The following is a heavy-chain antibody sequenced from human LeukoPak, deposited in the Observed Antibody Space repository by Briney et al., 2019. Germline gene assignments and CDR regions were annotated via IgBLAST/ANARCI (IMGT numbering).Heavy chain of an antibody. CDR1: GFTFIRYA. CDR3: TKVDSSSSIYYFDY. CDR2: ISGSGGST. J-gene: IGHJ4*02. D-gene: IGHD6-13*01. Sequence: GGSLRLSCAASGFTFIRYAMSWVRQAPGKGLEWVSAISGSGGSTYYADSVKGRFTISRDKSKNTLYLQMNSLRAEDTAVYYCTKVDSSSSIYYFDYWGPGTLVTVSS. V-gene: IGHV3-23*01.